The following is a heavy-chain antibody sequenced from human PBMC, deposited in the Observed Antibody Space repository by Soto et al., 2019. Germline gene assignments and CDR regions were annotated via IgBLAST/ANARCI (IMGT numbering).Heavy chain of an antibody. D-gene: IGHD3-3*01. V-gene: IGHV1-69*01. Sequence: QVQLVQSGAEGKKPGSSVKVSCKASGGTFSSYAISWVRQAPGQGLEWMGGIIPIFGTANYAQKFEGRVTITADESTSTAYMELSSLRSEDTVVYYCAISPNYDFWSGLLYWGQGTLVTVSS. J-gene: IGHJ4*02. CDR2: IIPIFGTA. CDR3: AISPNYDFWSGLLY. CDR1: GGTFSSYA.